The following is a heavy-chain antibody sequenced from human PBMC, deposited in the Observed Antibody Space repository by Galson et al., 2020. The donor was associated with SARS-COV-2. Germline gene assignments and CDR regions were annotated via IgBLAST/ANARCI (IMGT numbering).Heavy chain of an antibody. CDR1: GYSISSGYY. CDR2: IYHSGST. V-gene: IGHV4-38-2*01. D-gene: IGHD3-10*01. CDR3: ASQGINYYGSGRMTDY. Sequence: SETLSLTCAVSGYSISSGYYWGWIRQPPGKGLEWIGSIYHSGSTYYNPSLKSRVTISVDTSKNQFSLKLSSVTAADTAVYYCASQGINYYGSGRMTDYWGQGTLVTVSS. J-gene: IGHJ4*02.